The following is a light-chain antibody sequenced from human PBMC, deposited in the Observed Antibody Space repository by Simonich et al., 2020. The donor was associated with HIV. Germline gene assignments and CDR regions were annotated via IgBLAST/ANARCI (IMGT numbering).Light chain of an antibody. J-gene: IGLJ2*01. CDR2: DVN. Sequence: QSALTQPASVSESPGQSITVSCTGTTSYIGSFDYVSWYQQHPGKAPELIIYDVNKRPSGISDRFSGSKSGNTASLTISGLQAEDEADYYCSSYTTINTLIFGGGTKLTVL. CDR3: SSYTTINTLI. V-gene: IGLV2-14*03. CDR1: TSYIGSFDY.